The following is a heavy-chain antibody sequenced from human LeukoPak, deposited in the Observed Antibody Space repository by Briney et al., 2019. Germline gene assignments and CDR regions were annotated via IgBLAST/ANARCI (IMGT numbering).Heavy chain of an antibody. CDR3: ARLSGSYAFDI. D-gene: IGHD1-26*01. J-gene: IGHJ3*02. CDR2: LYSGGST. CDR1: GFTVSSNY. Sequence: PGGSLRLSCAASGFTVSSNYMSWVRQTPGEGLEWVSVLYSGGSTYYADSVKGRFTISRDNSKNTLYLQMNSLGAEDTAVYYCARLSGSYAFDIWGQGTMVTVSS. V-gene: IGHV3-53*01.